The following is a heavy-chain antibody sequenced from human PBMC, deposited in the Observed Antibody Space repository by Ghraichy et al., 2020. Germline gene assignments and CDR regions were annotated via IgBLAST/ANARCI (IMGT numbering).Heavy chain of an antibody. CDR2: IYYSGST. V-gene: IGHV4-39*01. Sequence: ESLNISCTVSGGSISSSSHYWGWIRQPPGKGLEWIGSIYYSGSTYYNPSLKSRVTISVDTSKNQFSLKLSSVTAADTALYYCARSFRDYYDSSGYSYYFDYWGQGTLVTVSS. J-gene: IGHJ4*02. CDR1: GGSISSSSHY. CDR3: ARSFRDYYDSSGYSYYFDY. D-gene: IGHD3-22*01.